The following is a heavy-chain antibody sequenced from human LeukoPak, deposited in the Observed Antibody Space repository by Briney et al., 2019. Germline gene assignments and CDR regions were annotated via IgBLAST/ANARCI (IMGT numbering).Heavy chain of an antibody. CDR3: ARPTTVTTHYFQH. J-gene: IGHJ1*01. Sequence: SETLSLTCAVFGGSFSGYYWSWIRQPPGKGLEWIGEINHSGSTNYNPSLKSRVTISVDTSKNQFSLKLSSVTAADTAVYYCARPTTVTTHYFQHWGQGTLVTVSS. D-gene: IGHD4-17*01. V-gene: IGHV4-34*01. CDR2: INHSGST. CDR1: GGSFSGYY.